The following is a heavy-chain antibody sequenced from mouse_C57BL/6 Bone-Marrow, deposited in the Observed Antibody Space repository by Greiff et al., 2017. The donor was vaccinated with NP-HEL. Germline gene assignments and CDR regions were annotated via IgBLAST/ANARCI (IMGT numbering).Heavy chain of an antibody. CDR3: AKGGDYYYGSSYAY. CDR2: IHPNNGST. V-gene: IGHV1-64*01. D-gene: IGHD1-1*01. CDR1: GYTFTSYW. J-gene: IGHJ3*01. Sequence: QVQLQQPGAELVKPGASVKLSCKASGYTFTSYWMHWVKQRPGQGLEWIGMIHPNNGSTNHTEKFKSKATLTVDKSSSTAYMQLSSLTSEDSAVYYWAKGGDYYYGSSYAYWGQGTLVTVSA.